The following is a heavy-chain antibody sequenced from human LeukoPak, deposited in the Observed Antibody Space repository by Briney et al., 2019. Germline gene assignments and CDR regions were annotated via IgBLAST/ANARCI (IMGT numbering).Heavy chain of an antibody. CDR2: ISGSGGST. V-gene: IGHV3-23*01. Sequence: GGSLRLSCAASGFTFSDYYMSWIRQAPGKGLEWVSAISGSGGSTYYADSVKGRFTISRDNSKNTLYLQMNSLRAEDTAVYYCAKDKGIVVVVAAIVFDYWGQGTLVTVSS. CDR1: GFTFSDYY. J-gene: IGHJ4*02. D-gene: IGHD2-15*01. CDR3: AKDKGIVVVVAAIVFDY.